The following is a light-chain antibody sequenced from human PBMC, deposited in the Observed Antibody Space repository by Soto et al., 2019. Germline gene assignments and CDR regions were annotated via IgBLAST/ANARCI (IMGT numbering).Light chain of an antibody. V-gene: IGKV1-39*01. Sequence: DIQMTQSPSSVSASIGDTVTITCRASQDINVYLNWYQQKPGEVPKLLIYSASTLNSGVPSRFTGSGSVTDFTLTIRSLQPEDFATSYCKHGFVAPYSFGQGTKVDI. CDR1: QDINVY. CDR2: SAS. J-gene: IGKJ2*03. CDR3: KHGFVAPYS.